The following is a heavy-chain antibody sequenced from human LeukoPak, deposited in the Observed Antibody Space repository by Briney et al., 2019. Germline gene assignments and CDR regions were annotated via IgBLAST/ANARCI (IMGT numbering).Heavy chain of an antibody. D-gene: IGHD3-22*01. CDR3: ARRHYYYDRSGFYYYFDT. Sequence: ESLKISCKGSGYRFTNYWIGWVRQMPGKGLEWMGIIYPGDSDTRYSPSFQGQVTISADKSISTAYLQWSSLKASDTAMYYCARRHYYYDRSGFYYYFDTWGQGTQVTVTS. V-gene: IGHV5-51*01. J-gene: IGHJ4*02. CDR2: IYPGDSDT. CDR1: GYRFTNYW.